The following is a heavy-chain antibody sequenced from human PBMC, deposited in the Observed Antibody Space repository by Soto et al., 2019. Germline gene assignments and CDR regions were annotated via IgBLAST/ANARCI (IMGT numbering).Heavy chain of an antibody. V-gene: IGHV3-53*01. D-gene: IGHD6-13*01. CDR2: IYSGGST. CDR1: WFTVSSNY. J-gene: IGHJ4*02. Sequence: EVQLVESGGGLIQPGGSLRLSCAAAWFTVSSNYMTWVRQAPGKGLAWVSAIYSGGSTYYADSVKGRITISRDNSKHTLYLQMNSLRAEDTAVYYCARERSTAAGLFDYWGLGTLVTVSS. CDR3: ARERSTAAGLFDY.